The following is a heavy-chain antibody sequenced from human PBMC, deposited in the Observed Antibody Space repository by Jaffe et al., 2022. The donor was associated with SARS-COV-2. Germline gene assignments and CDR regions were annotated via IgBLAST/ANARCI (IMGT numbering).Heavy chain of an antibody. Sequence: EVQLVESGGGLVKPGGSLRLSCAGSGFTFRNAWMSWVRQAPGKGLEWVGRIVRKTDGGTTDYAAPVKGRFTISRDDSKNTLYLQMNSLKTDDTAVYYCSTGTGKSDFDYWGQGTLVTVSS. CDR1: GFTFRNAW. V-gene: IGHV3-15*04. CDR2: IVRKTDGGTT. D-gene: IGHD3-10*01. J-gene: IGHJ4*02. CDR3: STGTGKSDFDY.